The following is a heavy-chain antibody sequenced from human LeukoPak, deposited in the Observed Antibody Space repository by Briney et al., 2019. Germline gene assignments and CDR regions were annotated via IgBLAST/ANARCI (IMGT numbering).Heavy chain of an antibody. CDR1: GFTFSTYS. J-gene: IGHJ6*03. D-gene: IGHD2-2*01. Sequence: GGSLRLSCAASGFTFSTYSMSWVRQAPGKGLEWVSYITSSSSVIYYADSVKGRLTVSRDNARNSVYLQMNSLRAEDTAVYYCAKDRGYCSSTSCYYYYYMDVWGKGTTVTVSS. V-gene: IGHV3-48*04. CDR3: AKDRGYCSSTSCYYYYYMDV. CDR2: ITSSSSVI.